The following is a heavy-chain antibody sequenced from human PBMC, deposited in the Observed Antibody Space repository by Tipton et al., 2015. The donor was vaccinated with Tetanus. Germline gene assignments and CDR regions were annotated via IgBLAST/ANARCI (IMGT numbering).Heavy chain of an antibody. D-gene: IGHD2-8*01. Sequence: QLVQSGGEVKKPGESLKISCKGSGYIFNNYWIGWVRQKPGKGLEWMGIIYPGDSGTRYSPSFQGQVTISVDKSINPAYLQWSSLKASDTSMFYCARAHCTDGVCNFDFWGQGALVTVAS. CDR2: IYPGDSGT. V-gene: IGHV5-51*01. J-gene: IGHJ4*02. CDR3: ARAHCTDGVCNFDF. CDR1: GYIFNNYW.